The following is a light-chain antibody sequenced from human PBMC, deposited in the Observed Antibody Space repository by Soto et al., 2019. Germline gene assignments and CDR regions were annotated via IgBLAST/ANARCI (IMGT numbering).Light chain of an antibody. V-gene: IGLV1-44*01. Sequence: QSVLTQPPSASGTPGQSVTISCSGSSSNIGGNNVNWYQHLPGTAPKLLIYTDNVRPSGVPDRFFGSKSGTSASLAISGLLSEDEATYYCASWDDSLNGYVFGSGTKLIVL. CDR2: TDN. CDR3: ASWDDSLNGYV. CDR1: SSNIGGNN. J-gene: IGLJ1*01.